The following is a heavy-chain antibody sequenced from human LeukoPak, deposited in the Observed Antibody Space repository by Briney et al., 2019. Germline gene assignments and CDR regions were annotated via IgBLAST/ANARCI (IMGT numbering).Heavy chain of an antibody. CDR2: INSDGSST. CDR3: AASGVPASSGRIGY. Sequence: QPGGSLRLSCAASGFTFSNYWMFWVRQVPGKGLVWVSRINSDGSSTNYADFVKGRFTISRDNAKNTLYLQMNSLRADDTAVYYCAASGVPASSGRIGYWGQGTLVTVSS. V-gene: IGHV3-74*01. CDR1: GFTFSNYW. J-gene: IGHJ4*02. D-gene: IGHD3-10*01.